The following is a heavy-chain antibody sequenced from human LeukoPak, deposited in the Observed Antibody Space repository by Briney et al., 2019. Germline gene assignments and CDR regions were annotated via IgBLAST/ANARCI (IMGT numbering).Heavy chain of an antibody. Sequence: GGSLRLSCAASGFTFSSYGMHWVRQAPGKGLEWVAVIWYVGSNKYYADSVKGRFTISRDNSKNTLYLQMNSLRAEDTAVYYCAREDSSRGAFDYWGQGTLVTVSS. V-gene: IGHV3-33*01. CDR2: IWYVGSNK. D-gene: IGHD3-22*01. CDR1: GFTFSSYG. J-gene: IGHJ4*02. CDR3: AREDSSRGAFDY.